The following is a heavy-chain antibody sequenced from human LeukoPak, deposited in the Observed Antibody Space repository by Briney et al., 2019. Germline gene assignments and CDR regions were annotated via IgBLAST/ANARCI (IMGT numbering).Heavy chain of an antibody. CDR2: IRSKAYGGTT. CDR1: GFTFGDYA. D-gene: IGHD3-16*02. CDR3: TRDDYVWGSYRYNY. J-gene: IGHJ4*02. Sequence: PGGSLRLSCTASGFTFGDYAMSWVRQAPGKGLEWVGFIRSKAYGGTTEYAASVKGRFTISRDDPKSIAYLQMNSLKTEDTAVYYCTRDDYVWGSYRYNYWGQGTLVTVSS. V-gene: IGHV3-49*04.